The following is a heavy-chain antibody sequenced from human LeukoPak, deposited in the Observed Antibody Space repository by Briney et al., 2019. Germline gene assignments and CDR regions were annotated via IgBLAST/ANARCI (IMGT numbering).Heavy chain of an antibody. CDR3: ARDISVVVTSPGY. CDR1: GYTFTSYG. V-gene: IGHV1-18*01. Sequence: ASVKVSCKASGYTFTSYGISWMQQAPGQGLEWMGWISSYNGNTNYAQKLQGRVTMTTDTSTSTAYMELRSLRADDTAVYYCARDISVVVTSPGYWGQGTLVTVSS. CDR2: ISSYNGNT. J-gene: IGHJ4*02. D-gene: IGHD2-21*02.